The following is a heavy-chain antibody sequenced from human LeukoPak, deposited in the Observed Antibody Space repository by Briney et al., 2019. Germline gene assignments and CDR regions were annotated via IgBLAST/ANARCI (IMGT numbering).Heavy chain of an antibody. CDR1: GFTFSSYS. CDR3: TRPQLRNDY. V-gene: IGHV3-21*04. Sequence: PGGSLRLSCAASGFTFSSYSMNWVRQAPGKGLEWVSSISSSSSYIYYADSVKGRFTISRDDSKNTAYLQMNSLKTEDTAVYYCTRPQLRNDYWGQGTLVTVSS. D-gene: IGHD6-6*01. J-gene: IGHJ4*02. CDR2: ISSSSSYI.